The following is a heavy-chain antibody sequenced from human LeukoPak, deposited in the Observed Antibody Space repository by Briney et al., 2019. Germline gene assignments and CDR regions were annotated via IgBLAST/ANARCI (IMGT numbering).Heavy chain of an antibody. J-gene: IGHJ5*02. D-gene: IGHD6-13*01. Sequence: SETLSLTCTVSGGSISSYYWSWIRQPPGKGLEWIGYIYYSGSTNYNPSLKSRVTMSVDTSKNQFSLKLSSVTAADTAVYYCARAYSSSWQVAWGQGTLVTVSS. V-gene: IGHV4-59*01. CDR1: GGSISSYY. CDR3: ARAYSSSWQVA. CDR2: IYYSGST.